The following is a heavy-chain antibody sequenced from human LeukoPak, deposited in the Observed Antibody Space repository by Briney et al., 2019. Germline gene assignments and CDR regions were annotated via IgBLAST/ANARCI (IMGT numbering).Heavy chain of an antibody. V-gene: IGHV4-4*07. Sequence: SETLSLTCTVSGGSISSYYWSWIRQPAGKGLEWIGRIYTSGSTNYNPSLKSRVTMSVDTSKNQFSLKLSSVTAADTAVYYCARDQPYYDILTGYHPFDYWGQGTLVTVSS. CDR3: ARDQPYYDILTGYHPFDY. CDR1: GGSISSYY. D-gene: IGHD3-9*01. CDR2: IYTSGST. J-gene: IGHJ4*02.